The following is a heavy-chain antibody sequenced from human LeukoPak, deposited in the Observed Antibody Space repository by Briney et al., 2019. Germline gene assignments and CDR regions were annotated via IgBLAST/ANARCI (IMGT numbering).Heavy chain of an antibody. V-gene: IGHV4-59*08. D-gene: IGHD3-10*01. CDR1: GGSLTSYY. CDR2: IYYTGIT. Sequence: SETLSLTCTVSGGSLTSYYWSWIRQPPGRGLEWIGYIYYTGITNYSPSLTSRVTMSVDTSKNQFSLMLTSVTATDTAVYYCTRHAPVPIIGHGMGVWGHGITVTVS. J-gene: IGHJ6*02. CDR3: TRHAPVPIIGHGMGV.